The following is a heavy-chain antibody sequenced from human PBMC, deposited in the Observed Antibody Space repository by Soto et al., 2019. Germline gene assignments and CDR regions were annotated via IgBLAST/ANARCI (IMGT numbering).Heavy chain of an antibody. Sequence: QVQLVESGGGVVQPGRSLRHSCAASGFTFSSYGMHWVRQAPGKGLEWVAVIWYDGSNKYYADSVKGRFTISRDNSKNTLYLQMNSLRAEDTAVYYCARDAGFGYGRHMDVWGKGTTVTVSS. D-gene: IGHD5-12*01. CDR1: GFTFSSYG. J-gene: IGHJ6*03. CDR3: ARDAGFGYGRHMDV. CDR2: IWYDGSNK. V-gene: IGHV3-33*01.